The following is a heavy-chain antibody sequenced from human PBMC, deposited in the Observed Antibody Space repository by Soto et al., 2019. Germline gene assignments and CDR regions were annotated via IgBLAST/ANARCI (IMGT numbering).Heavy chain of an antibody. CDR3: ARVGSYCGGDCYSDYFDY. Sequence: QVQLQESGPGLVKPSQTLSLTCTVSGGSISSGDYYWSWIRQPPGKGLEWIGYIYYSGSTYYNPSLKSRVTISVDTSKNQFSLKLSSVTAADTAVYYCARVGSYCGGDCYSDYFDYWGQGTLVTVSS. CDR1: GGSISSGDYY. D-gene: IGHD2-21*02. V-gene: IGHV4-30-4*01. J-gene: IGHJ4*02. CDR2: IYYSGST.